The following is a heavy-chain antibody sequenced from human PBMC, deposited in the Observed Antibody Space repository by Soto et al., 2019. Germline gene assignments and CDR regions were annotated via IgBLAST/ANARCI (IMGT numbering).Heavy chain of an antibody. V-gene: IGHV1-69*01. J-gene: IGHJ2*01. CDR3: ARGPLYDLESGMYWYFDL. D-gene: IGHD1-26*01. CDR2: IIPIFGTT. CDR1: GASFDSYT. Sequence: QVQLVQSGAEVRKSGSSVKVSCKLSGASFDSYTITWVRQAPGQGLEWMGGIIPIFGTTNYAQKFQGRLTITADGFTSAAYMVLSSLTSEDTAVYYCARGPLYDLESGMYWYFDLWGRGTLVTVSS.